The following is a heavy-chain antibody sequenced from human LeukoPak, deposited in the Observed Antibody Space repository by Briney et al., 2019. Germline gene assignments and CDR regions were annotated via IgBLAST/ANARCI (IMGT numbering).Heavy chain of an antibody. CDR2: ISGSGGST. CDR3: AKAGVRGVIIKVWYFDL. V-gene: IGHV3-23*01. Sequence: GGSLRLSCAASGFTFSSYAMSWVRQAPGKGLEWVSAISGSGGSTYYADSVKGRFTISRDNSKNTLYLQMNSLRAEDTAVYYCAKAGVRGVIIKVWYFDLWGRDTLVTVSS. D-gene: IGHD3-10*01. CDR1: GFTFSSYA. J-gene: IGHJ2*01.